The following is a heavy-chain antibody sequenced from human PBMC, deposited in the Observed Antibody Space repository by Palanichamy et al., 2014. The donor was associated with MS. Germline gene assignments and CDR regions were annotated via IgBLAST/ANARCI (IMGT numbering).Heavy chain of an antibody. D-gene: IGHD3-9*01. CDR1: GYTFTGYY. CDR3: ARAHRLLRYFDWTGPDY. V-gene: IGHV1-2*04. CDR2: INPNTGGT. J-gene: IGHJ4*02. Sequence: QVHLVQSGAEVKKPGASVKVSRKTSGYTFTGYYMHRVRQAPGQGLEWMGWINPNTGGTNYAQKFQGWVTMTRDTSISTAYMELSRLRSDDTAVYYCARAHRLLRYFDWTGPDYWGQGTLVTVSS.